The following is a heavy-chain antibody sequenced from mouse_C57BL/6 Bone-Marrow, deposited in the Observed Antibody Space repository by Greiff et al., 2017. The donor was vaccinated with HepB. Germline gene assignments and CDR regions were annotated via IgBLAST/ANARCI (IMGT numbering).Heavy chain of an antibody. Sequence: VKLVESGPGLVQPSQSLSITCPVSGFSLTSYGVHWVRQSPGKGLEWLGVIWRGGSTDYNAAFMSRLSITKDNSKSQVFFKMNSLQADDTAIYYCSKTGTTVVATDWYFDVWGTGTTVTFSS. J-gene: IGHJ1*03. CDR3: SKTGTTVVATDWYFDV. V-gene: IGHV2-5*01. CDR2: IWRGGST. CDR1: GFSLTSYG. D-gene: IGHD1-1*01.